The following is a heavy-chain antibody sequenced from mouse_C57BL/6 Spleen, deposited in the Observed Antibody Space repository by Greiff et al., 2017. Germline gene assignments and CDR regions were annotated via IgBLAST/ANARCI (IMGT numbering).Heavy chain of an antibody. CDR1: GYTFTDYY. J-gene: IGHJ4*01. Sequence: QVQLKESGAELVRPGASVKLSCKASGYTFTDYYINWVKQRPGQGLEWIARIYPGSGNTYYNEKFKGKATLTAEKSSSTAYMQLSSLTSEDSAVYFCARSDYGYGYYAMDYWGQGTSVTVSS. CDR3: ARSDYGYGYYAMDY. CDR2: IYPGSGNT. V-gene: IGHV1-76*01. D-gene: IGHD2-2*01.